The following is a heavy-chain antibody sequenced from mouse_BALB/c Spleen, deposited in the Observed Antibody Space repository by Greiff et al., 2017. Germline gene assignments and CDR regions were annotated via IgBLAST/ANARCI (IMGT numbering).Heavy chain of an antibody. V-gene: IGHV10S3*01. CDR2: ISSNSNKYAT. CDR1: GFTFITYA. J-gene: IGHJ4*01. D-gene: IGHD1-1*01. Sequence: GGGLVQPKGSLKLSCAAPGFTFITYAMIWVRQAPGKGLEWVARISSNSNKYATYYVDSVKDRFTISRDDSQSMLYLQMNNLKTEDTAMYYCVRHYYGSHYYAMDYWGQGTSVTVSS. CDR3: VRHYYGSHYYAMDY.